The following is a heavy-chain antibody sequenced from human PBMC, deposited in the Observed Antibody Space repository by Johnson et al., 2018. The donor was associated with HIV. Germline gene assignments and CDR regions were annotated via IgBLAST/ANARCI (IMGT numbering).Heavy chain of an antibody. J-gene: IGHJ3*02. CDR2: ISSDGYNK. D-gene: IGHD2-21*02. V-gene: IGHV3-30*04. CDR1: KFTFRTYT. Sequence: QVQLVESGGGVVQPGRSLRLSCAASKFTFRTYTMHWVRQAPGKGLEWVALISSDGYNKYYTDSVKGRFTISRDNSKSTLFLLMNSLRAEDTAVYYCARSLCGGDCFSDAFDIWGQGTMVTVSS. CDR3: ARSLCGGDCFSDAFDI.